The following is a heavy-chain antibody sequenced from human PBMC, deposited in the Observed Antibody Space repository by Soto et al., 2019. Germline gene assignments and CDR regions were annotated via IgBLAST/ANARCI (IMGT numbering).Heavy chain of an antibody. CDR3: ARDYGDYYGMDV. D-gene: IGHD4-17*01. V-gene: IGHV1-2*04. Sequence: ASVKVSCKASGYTFTGYYIHWVRQAPGQGLEWMGWINPNSGGTNYAQKFQGWVTMTRDTSISTAYMELSRLRSDDTAVYYCARDYGDYYGMDVWGQGTTVTVSS. J-gene: IGHJ6*02. CDR1: GYTFTGYY. CDR2: INPNSGGT.